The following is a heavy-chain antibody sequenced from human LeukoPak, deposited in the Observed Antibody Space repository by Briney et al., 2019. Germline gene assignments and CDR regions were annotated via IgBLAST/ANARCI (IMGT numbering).Heavy chain of an antibody. CDR2: MNPYSGNT. V-gene: IGHV1-8*01. CDR1: GYTFTSNN. CDR3: ARGNSKRYCSGGSCYWFDP. D-gene: IGHD2-15*01. Sequence: ASVKLSCKASGYTFTSNNINWVRHAPGQGIGWMGLMNPYSGNTGYVQKFQGRVTMTRHISISTAYMELSSLRSEDTAVCYCARGNSKRYCSGGSCYWFDPWGQGTLVTVSS. J-gene: IGHJ5*02.